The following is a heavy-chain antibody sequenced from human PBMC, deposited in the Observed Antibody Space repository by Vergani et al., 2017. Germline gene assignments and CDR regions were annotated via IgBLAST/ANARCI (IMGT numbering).Heavy chain of an antibody. CDR3: ARDHRDYNNYPGTFDI. J-gene: IGHJ3*02. Sequence: QVQLVESGGGLVKPGGSLRLSCAASGFSFSDHYMTWIRQAPGKGLEWVSSISKSGNTIEYADSVKGRFSISRDNAKSSLFLQMDSLRAEDTAVYYCARDHRDYNNYPGTFDIWGQGSMVTVSS. V-gene: IGHV3-11*01. CDR2: ISKSGNTI. CDR1: GFSFSDHY. D-gene: IGHD5-24*01.